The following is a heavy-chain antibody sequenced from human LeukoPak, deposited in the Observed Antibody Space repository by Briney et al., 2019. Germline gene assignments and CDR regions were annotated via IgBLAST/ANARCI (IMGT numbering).Heavy chain of an antibody. J-gene: IGHJ4*02. Sequence: PGAPLRLSCAASGFTFSTYWMSWVRQAPGKGLEWVANIKQDGSEKYYVDSVKGRFTISRDNSNNSLFVQMNSLRAEDTAVYFCAKSRSGSANWALQIFDNWGQGTLVTVSS. CDR2: IKQDGSEK. CDR3: AKSRSGSANWALQIFDN. D-gene: IGHD1-1*01. V-gene: IGHV3-7*03. CDR1: GFTFSTYW.